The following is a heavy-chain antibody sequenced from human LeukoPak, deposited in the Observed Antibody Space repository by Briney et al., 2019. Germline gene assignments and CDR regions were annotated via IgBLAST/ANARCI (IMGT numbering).Heavy chain of an antibody. Sequence: GGSLRLSCAASGFTFSSYAMSWVRQAPGKGLEWVSGISGSGGSTYDADSVKGPFTISRDNFKNTLYLQMDSLRAEDTAVYYCAKALGPTVGFFFYWGQGTLVTVSS. CDR3: AKALGPTVGFFFY. J-gene: IGHJ4*02. CDR2: ISGSGGST. CDR1: GFTFSSYA. V-gene: IGHV3-23*01. D-gene: IGHD4-23*01.